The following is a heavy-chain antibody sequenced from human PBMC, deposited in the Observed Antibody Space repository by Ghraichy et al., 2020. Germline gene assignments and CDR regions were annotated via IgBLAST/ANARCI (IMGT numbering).Heavy chain of an antibody. Sequence: GGSLRLSCAASGFTFSSYWMSWVRHAPGKGLEWVANIKQDGSEKYYVDSVKGRFTISRDNAKNSLYLQMNSLRAEDTAVYYCARFGYCTNGVCSYFDYWGQGTLVTVSS. V-gene: IGHV3-7*03. CDR1: GFTFSSYW. CDR3: ARFGYCTNGVCSYFDY. CDR2: IKQDGSEK. D-gene: IGHD2-8*01. J-gene: IGHJ4*02.